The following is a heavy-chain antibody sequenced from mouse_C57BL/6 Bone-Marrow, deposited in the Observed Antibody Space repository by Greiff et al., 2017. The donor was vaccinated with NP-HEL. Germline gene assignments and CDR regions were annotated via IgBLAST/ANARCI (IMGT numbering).Heavy chain of an antibody. CDR2: IDPSDSYT. D-gene: IGHD4-1*01. CDR1: GYTFTSYW. J-gene: IGHJ3*01. V-gene: IGHV1-50*01. CDR3: AVTGTGAWVAY. Sequence: VKLQQPGAELVKPGASVKLSCKASGYTFTSYWMQWVKQRPGQGLEWIGEIDPSDSYTNYNQKFKGKATLTVDTSSSTAYMQLSSLTSEDSAVYYCAVTGTGAWVAYWGQGTLVTVSA.